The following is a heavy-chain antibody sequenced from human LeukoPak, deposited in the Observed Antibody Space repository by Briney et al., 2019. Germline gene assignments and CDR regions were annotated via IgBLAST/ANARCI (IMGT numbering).Heavy chain of an antibody. CDR1: GFTFSSYG. V-gene: IGHV3-48*04. CDR2: ISSSGSTI. CDR3: ARTMVRYYFDY. D-gene: IGHD2-8*01. J-gene: IGHJ4*02. Sequence: GGTLRLSCAASGFTFSSYGMSWVRQAPGKGLEWVSYISSSGSTIYYADSVKGRFTISRDNAKNSLYLQMNSLRAEDTAVYYCARTMVRYYFDYWGQGTLVTVSS.